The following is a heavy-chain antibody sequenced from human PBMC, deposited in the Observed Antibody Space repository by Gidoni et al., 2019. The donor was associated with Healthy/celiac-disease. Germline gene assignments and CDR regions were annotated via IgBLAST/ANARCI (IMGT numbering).Heavy chain of an antibody. Sequence: QVQLVESGGGVVQPGRSLRLSCAASGFTFSSYAMHWVRQAPGKGLEWGAVISYDGSNKYYADSVKGRFTISRDNSKNTLYLQMNSLRAEDTAVYYCARQSWELLGTFDYWGQGTLVTVSS. CDR2: ISYDGSNK. CDR1: GFTFSSYA. V-gene: IGHV3-30-3*01. J-gene: IGHJ4*02. D-gene: IGHD1-26*01. CDR3: ARQSWELLGTFDY.